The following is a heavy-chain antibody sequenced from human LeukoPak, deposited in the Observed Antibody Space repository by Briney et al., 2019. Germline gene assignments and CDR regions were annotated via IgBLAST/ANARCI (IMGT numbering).Heavy chain of an antibody. V-gene: IGHV1-2*06. CDR3: ARDFSGNVWFDP. J-gene: IGHJ5*02. Sequence: GASVTVSCTASGYTFTVYYMHWMRQAPGQGLEWMGRINPNSGGTNYAQKFQGRVTMTRDTSISTAYMELSRLRSDDTAVYYCARDFSGNVWFDPWGQGTLVTVSS. D-gene: IGHD3-10*01. CDR1: GYTFTVYY. CDR2: INPNSGGT.